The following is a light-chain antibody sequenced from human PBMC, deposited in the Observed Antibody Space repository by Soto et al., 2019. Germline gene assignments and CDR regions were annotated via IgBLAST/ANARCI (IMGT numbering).Light chain of an antibody. V-gene: IGKV3-20*01. Sequence: DIVFTQSPGTLSLSPGEIATLSCRASHSVSRTYLAWYQQKPGQAPRLLIFGASDRATGTPDRFSGSGSGTDFTLTISRLEPEDSAVYYCQQFDDSVTFGQGTRLEIK. CDR2: GAS. J-gene: IGKJ5*01. CDR3: QQFDDSVT. CDR1: HSVSRTY.